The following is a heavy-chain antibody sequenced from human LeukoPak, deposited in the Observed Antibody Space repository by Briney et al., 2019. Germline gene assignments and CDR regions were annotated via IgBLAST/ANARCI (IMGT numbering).Heavy chain of an antibody. J-gene: IGHJ4*02. CDR1: GLTSSSYS. CDR3: AKYYSSSWSFPFDY. D-gene: IGHD6-13*01. V-gene: IGHV3-21*04. CDR2: ISSRSSQI. Sequence: PGGSLRLSCAASGLTSSSYSMNWVRQAPGKGLEWVSSISSRSSQIYQADSVKGRFTISRDNAKNSLYLQMNSLRAEDTAVYYCAKYYSSSWSFPFDYWGQGTLVTVSS.